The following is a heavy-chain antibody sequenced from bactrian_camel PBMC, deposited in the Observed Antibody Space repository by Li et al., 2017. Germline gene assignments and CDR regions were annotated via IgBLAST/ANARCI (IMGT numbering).Heavy chain of an antibody. Sequence: HVQLVESGGGSVQAGGSLKLACGVSGYSGSSEYCMGWFRQAPGKEREGVAAWRSDGLINYDDSVKGRFTISKDNAANTLYLQMNSLQPDDTAMYYCAANLGSDILSLLPHDFTYWGQGTQVTVS. J-gene: IGHJ6*01. V-gene: IGHV3S53*01. CDR3: AANLGSDILSLLPHDFTY. CDR2: WRSDGLI. CDR1: GYSGSSEYC. D-gene: IGHD1*01.